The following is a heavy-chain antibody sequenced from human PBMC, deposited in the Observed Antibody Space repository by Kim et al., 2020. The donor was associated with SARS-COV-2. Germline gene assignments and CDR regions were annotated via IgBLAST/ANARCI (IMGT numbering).Heavy chain of an antibody. CDR1: GGSISSSSYY. CDR3: ARLNDYGGLHNY. D-gene: IGHD4-17*01. J-gene: IGHJ4*02. Sequence: SETLSLTCTVSGGSISSSSYYWGWIRQPPGKGLEWIGSIYYSGSTYYNPSLKSRVTISVDTSKNQFSLKLSSVTAADTAVYYCARLNDYGGLHNYWGQGTLVTVSS. V-gene: IGHV4-39*01. CDR2: IYYSGST.